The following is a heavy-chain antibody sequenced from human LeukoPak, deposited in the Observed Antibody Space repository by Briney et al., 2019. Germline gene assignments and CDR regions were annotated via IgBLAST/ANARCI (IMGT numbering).Heavy chain of an antibody. Sequence: PPETLSLTCTVSGGSISSYYWSWIRQPPGKGLEWIGYIYYSGSTNYNPSLKSRVTISVDTSKNQFSLKLSSVTAADTAVYYCARDQKGGSTFYYYYGMDVWGQGTTVTVSS. CDR2: IYYSGST. D-gene: IGHD2-15*01. V-gene: IGHV4-59*01. CDR3: ARDQKGGSTFYYYYGMDV. J-gene: IGHJ6*02. CDR1: GGSISSYY.